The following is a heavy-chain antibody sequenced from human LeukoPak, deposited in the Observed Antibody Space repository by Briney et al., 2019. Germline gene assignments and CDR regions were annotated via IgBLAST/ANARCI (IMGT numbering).Heavy chain of an antibody. D-gene: IGHD4/OR15-4a*01. CDR1: GGSITSGSYY. CDR3: ATSASSGSNYFDP. V-gene: IGHV4-61*02. CDR2: IHSSGST. Sequence: SETLSLTCTVSGGSITSGSYYWTWIRQPAGKGLEWVGRIHSSGSTNYNPSLNSRVAVSADTSNNQFSLKLSSVTAADTAIYYCATSASSGSNYFDPWGQGILVTVSS. J-gene: IGHJ5*02.